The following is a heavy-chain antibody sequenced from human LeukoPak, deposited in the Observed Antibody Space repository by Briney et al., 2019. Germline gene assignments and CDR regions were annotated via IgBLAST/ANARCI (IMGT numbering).Heavy chain of an antibody. V-gene: IGHV4-39*01. J-gene: IGHJ4*02. CDR2: MYYGETT. Sequence: PSETLSLTCTVSGDSIGSSGYYWGWIRQPPGKGLEWIGSMYYGETTSYSPSLQSRVTISVDTSKNQFSLNLYSVTAADTAVYYCARLERSRREGTQYWGQGVLVTVSS. CDR1: GDSIGSSGYY. CDR3: ARLERSRREGTQY. D-gene: IGHD5-24*01.